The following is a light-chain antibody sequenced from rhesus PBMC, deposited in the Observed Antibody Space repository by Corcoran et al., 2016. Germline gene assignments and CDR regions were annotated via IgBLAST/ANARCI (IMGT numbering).Light chain of an antibody. CDR3: QKYNNSPFT. V-gene: IGKV1-66*01. Sequence: DIQMTQSPSSLSASVGDRVTITCRASQGINNYLSWFQQKPGKAPKPLFYYASSLETGVPSRFSGSRSGTDYTLTISSLQPEDIATYYCQKYNNSPFTFGPGTKLDIK. CDR2: YAS. J-gene: IGKJ3*01. CDR1: QGINNY.